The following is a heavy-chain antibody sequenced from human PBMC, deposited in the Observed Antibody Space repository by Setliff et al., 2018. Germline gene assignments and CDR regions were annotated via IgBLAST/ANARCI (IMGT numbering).Heavy chain of an antibody. J-gene: IGHJ4*02. Sequence: SETLSLTCTVSGGSLSTYYWSWIRQSPGRGLEYIGYVYYNGAADYSPSLKSRVTLSVDTSKNQFSLMLTSVTAADTAVYYCARGGTFRYFDYWGQGTPVTVSS. CDR3: ARGGTFRYFDY. CDR2: VYYNGAA. CDR1: GGSLSTYY. D-gene: IGHD5-12*01. V-gene: IGHV4-59*13.